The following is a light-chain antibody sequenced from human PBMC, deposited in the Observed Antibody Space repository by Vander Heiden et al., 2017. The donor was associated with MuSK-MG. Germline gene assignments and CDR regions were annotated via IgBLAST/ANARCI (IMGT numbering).Light chain of an antibody. V-gene: IGKV1-39*01. CDR1: QNIDNY. CDR3: QQTDITPWT. CDR2: AAP. J-gene: IGKJ1*01. Sequence: DIQMTQSPSSLSASVGDRVTITCRASQNIDNYLNWYQHIPGKAPHLLIYAAPTLQSGVPSRFSGTGSGTDFTLTISSLQPEDFAIYYCQQTDITPWTFGRGTKAEIK.